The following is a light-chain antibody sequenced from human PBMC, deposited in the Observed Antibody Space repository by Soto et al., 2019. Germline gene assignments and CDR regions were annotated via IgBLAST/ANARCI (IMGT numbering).Light chain of an antibody. Sequence: EVALKKSPGTLSLSSGERDTLSWRATQSVSRNLAWHQPNIVQCPSLIIYGASISATVIPASFSGSGSGTEFTLTISSLQSGDFAVYYCQQYNNWPPWTFGQGIKVDIK. V-gene: IGKV3-15*01. CDR1: QSVSRN. CDR3: QQYNNWPPWT. J-gene: IGKJ1*01. CDR2: GAS.